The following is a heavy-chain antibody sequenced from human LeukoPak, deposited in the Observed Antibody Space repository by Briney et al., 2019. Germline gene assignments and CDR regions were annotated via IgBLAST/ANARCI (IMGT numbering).Heavy chain of an antibody. J-gene: IGHJ5*02. V-gene: IGHV1-8*01. CDR1: GYTFTSYD. CDR2: MNPNSGNT. Sequence: ASVKVSCKASGYTFTSYDINWVRQATGQGLEWMGWMNPNSGNTGYAQKFQGRVTMTRNTSISTAYMELSSLRSEDTAVYYCARGPNYDFWSGYPKFDPGGQGTLVTVSS. CDR3: ARGPNYDFWSGYPKFDP. D-gene: IGHD3-3*01.